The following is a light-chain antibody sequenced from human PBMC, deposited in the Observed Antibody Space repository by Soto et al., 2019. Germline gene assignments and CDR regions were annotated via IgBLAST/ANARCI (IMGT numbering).Light chain of an antibody. V-gene: IGKV3-20*01. CDR3: HQYISSPRT. CDR1: HSFSSKY. CDR2: GTS. J-gene: IGKJ1*01. Sequence: IVLMQSPGTLSLSPRERATLYCRARHSFSSKYLACCEQKPGQAPRHLSYGTSSSATTIPDRFRGSGSGTDFTLTISRLEPEDFAVYYCHQYISSPRTFGKGTKV.